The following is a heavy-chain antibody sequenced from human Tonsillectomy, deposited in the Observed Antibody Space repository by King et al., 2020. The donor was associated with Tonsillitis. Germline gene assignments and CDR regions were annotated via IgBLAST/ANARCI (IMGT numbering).Heavy chain of an antibody. CDR2: IDGNGRST. V-gene: IGHV3-74*01. CDR3: ARPQYRADYIFNI. CDR1: GFTFSSYW. J-gene: IGHJ3*02. Sequence: VQLVESGGALVQPGGSLRLSCAASGFTFSSYWMHWVRQVPGKGLEWVSRIDGNGRSTNYADFVKGRFTISRDNAQNRLYLQMNSLRAEDTAVYYCARPQYRADYIFNIWGQGTMVTVSS. D-gene: IGHD3-10*01.